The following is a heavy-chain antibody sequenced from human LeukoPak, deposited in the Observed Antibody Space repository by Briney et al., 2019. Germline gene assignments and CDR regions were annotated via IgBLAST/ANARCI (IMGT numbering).Heavy chain of an antibody. CDR1: GGSISSYY. Sequence: ETLSLTCTVSGGSISSYYWSWIRQPPGKGLEWIGDIYYSGSTNYIPSLKSRLIISVDTSKNQFSLKLSSVTAADTAVYYCARGPLIGWFDPWGQGTLVTVSS. J-gene: IGHJ5*02. CDR2: IYYSGST. V-gene: IGHV4-59*01. CDR3: ARGPLIGWFDP. D-gene: IGHD3-16*01.